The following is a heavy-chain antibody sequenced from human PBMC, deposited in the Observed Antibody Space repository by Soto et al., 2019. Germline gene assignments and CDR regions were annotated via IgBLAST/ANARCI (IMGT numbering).Heavy chain of an antibody. Sequence: QVQLGQSGAEVKQPGSSVKVSCKASGGTFSSYAISGVRQAPGQGLEWLGGIIPIFGTANYAQKFQGRVTITADKSTSTAYMELSSLRSEDTAVYYCAPIAFGIAAAGTGWGQGTLVTVSS. CDR1: GGTFSSYA. CDR2: IIPIFGTA. D-gene: IGHD6-13*01. CDR3: APIAFGIAAAGTG. V-gene: IGHV1-69*06. J-gene: IGHJ4*02.